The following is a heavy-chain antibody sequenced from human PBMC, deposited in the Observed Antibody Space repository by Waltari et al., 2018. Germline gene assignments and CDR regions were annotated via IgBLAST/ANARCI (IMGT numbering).Heavy chain of an antibody. CDR3: ARPSHPMSGYGY. D-gene: IGHD5-12*01. CDR1: GYTFTSYA. J-gene: IGHJ4*02. CDR2: IIPIFGTA. Sequence: QVQLVQSGAEVKKPGASVKVSCKASGYTFTSYAMHWVRQAPGQRLEWMGGIIPIFGTANYAQKFQGRVTITADESTSTAYMELSSLRSEDTAVYYCARPSHPMSGYGYWGQGTLVTVSS. V-gene: IGHV1-69*13.